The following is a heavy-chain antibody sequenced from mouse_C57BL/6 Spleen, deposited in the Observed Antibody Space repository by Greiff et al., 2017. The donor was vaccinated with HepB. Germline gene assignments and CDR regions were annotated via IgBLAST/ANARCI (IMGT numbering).Heavy chain of an antibody. CDR3: ARYITTGYFDV. V-gene: IGHV1-63*01. Sequence: QVQLQQSGAELVRPGTSVKMSCKASGYTFTNYWIGWAKQRPGHGLEWIGDIYPGGGYTNYNEKFKGKATLTADKSSSTAYMQFSSLTSEDSAIYYCARYITTGYFDVWGTGTTVTVSS. CDR1: GYTFTNYW. J-gene: IGHJ1*03. CDR2: IYPGGGYT. D-gene: IGHD1-1*01.